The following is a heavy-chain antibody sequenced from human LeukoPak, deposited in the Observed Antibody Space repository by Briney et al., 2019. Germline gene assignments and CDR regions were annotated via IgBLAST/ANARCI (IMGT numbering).Heavy chain of an antibody. V-gene: IGHV1-8*01. Sequence: GASVKVSCKASGCTFTSYDINWVRQATGQGLEWMGWMNPNSGNTGYAQKFQGRVTMTRNTSISTAYMELSSLRSEDTAVYYCTKEKTIAARPYMDVWGKGTTVTVSS. J-gene: IGHJ6*03. CDR1: GCTFTSYD. D-gene: IGHD6-6*01. CDR3: TKEKTIAARPYMDV. CDR2: MNPNSGNT.